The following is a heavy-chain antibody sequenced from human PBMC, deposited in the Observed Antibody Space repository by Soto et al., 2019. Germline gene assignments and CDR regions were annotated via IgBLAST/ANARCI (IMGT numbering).Heavy chain of an antibody. CDR3: ARADVLMVYATRYYYYGMDV. Sequence: SVKVSCKASGGTFSSYAISWVRQAPGQGLEWMGGIIPIFGTANYAQKFQGRVTITADKSTSTAYMELSSLRSEDTAVYYCARADVLMVYATRYYYYGMDVWGQGTTVTVSS. V-gene: IGHV1-69*06. CDR1: GGTFSSYA. D-gene: IGHD2-8*01. CDR2: IIPIFGTA. J-gene: IGHJ6*02.